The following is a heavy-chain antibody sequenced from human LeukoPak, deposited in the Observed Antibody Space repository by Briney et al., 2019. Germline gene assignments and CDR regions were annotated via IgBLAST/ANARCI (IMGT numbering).Heavy chain of an antibody. J-gene: IGHJ2*01. D-gene: IGHD3-9*01. Sequence: SETLSLTCAVSDGSFSGYYCSWIRQSPGKALESIGEVSDIGSANYSPSLESRVIMSMNTSKNQATLKLTSVTAADTGVYYCARVAMTGYYDHWYFDLWGRGIPVSVSS. CDR2: VSDIGSA. CDR1: DGSFSGYY. CDR3: ARVAMTGYYDHWYFDL. V-gene: IGHV4-34*01.